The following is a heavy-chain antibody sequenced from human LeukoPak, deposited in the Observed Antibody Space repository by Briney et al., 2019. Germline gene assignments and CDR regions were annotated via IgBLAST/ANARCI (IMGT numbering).Heavy chain of an antibody. Sequence: GGSLRLSCAASGFTFSGYAMSWVRQAPGKWLEWVSGISDSGGTVYYTDSVKGRFTISRDNSKNSLYLQMNSLRAEDTAVYYCAKKLSGSYQGFDYWGQGTLVTVSS. V-gene: IGHV3-23*01. J-gene: IGHJ4*02. CDR3: AKKLSGSYQGFDY. CDR2: ISDSGGTV. D-gene: IGHD1-26*01. CDR1: GFTFSGYA.